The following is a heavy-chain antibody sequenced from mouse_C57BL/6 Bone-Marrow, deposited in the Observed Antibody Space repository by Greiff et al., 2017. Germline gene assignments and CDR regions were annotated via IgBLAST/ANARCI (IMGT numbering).Heavy chain of an antibody. CDR3: ARSDYYGSSSYYAMDY. CDR1: GYTFTSYW. D-gene: IGHD1-1*01. Sequence: QVQLQQPGAELVMPGASVKLSCKASGYTFTSYWMHWVKQRPGPGLEWIGEIDPSESYTNYNQKFKGKSTLTVDKSSSTAYMKLSSLTSEDSAVYYCARSDYYGSSSYYAMDYWGQGTSVTVSS. CDR2: IDPSESYT. J-gene: IGHJ4*01. V-gene: IGHV1-69*01.